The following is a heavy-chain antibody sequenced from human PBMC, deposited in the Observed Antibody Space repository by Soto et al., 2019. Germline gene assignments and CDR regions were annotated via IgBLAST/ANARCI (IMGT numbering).Heavy chain of an antibody. CDR1: GGSISSYY. V-gene: IGHV4-59*08. CDR3: ARNGFFEPRVCLVNPNEYYFAY. CDR2: IYYSGST. J-gene: IGHJ4*02. D-gene: IGHD3-9*01. Sequence: PSETLSLTCTVSGGSISSYYWSWIRQPPGKGLEWIGYIYYSGSTNYNPSLKSRVTISVDTSKNQFSLKLSSVTAADTAVCCCARNGFFEPRVCLVNPNEYYFAYGARGTLVPVPS.